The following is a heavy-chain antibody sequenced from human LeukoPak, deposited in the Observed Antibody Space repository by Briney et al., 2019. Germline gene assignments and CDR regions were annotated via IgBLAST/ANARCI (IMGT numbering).Heavy chain of an antibody. Sequence: GGSLRLSCAASGFSFSDYYMSWIRQAPGKGLEWVSYISSSGTTMYYADSVKGRITISRDNAKNSLYLQMNSLRAEDTAVYYCARAPCSGGSCIAFDIWGQGTMVTVSS. V-gene: IGHV3-11*04. D-gene: IGHD2-15*01. CDR2: ISSSGTTM. CDR1: GFSFSDYY. CDR3: ARAPCSGGSCIAFDI. J-gene: IGHJ3*02.